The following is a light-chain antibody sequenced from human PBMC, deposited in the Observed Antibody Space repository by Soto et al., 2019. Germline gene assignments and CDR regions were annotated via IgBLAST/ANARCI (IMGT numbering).Light chain of an antibody. J-gene: IGKJ5*01. CDR1: QSVFSRFRNKNY. Sequence: DIVMTQSPDSLTLSLGERATINCKSSQSVFSRFRNKNYLAWYQQKPGQPPKLLIYRASTRDSGVPDRFSGSGSGTDFTLTISSLPAEDVAVYSCQQYYDTPITFGQGTRLEIK. V-gene: IGKV4-1*01. CDR2: RAS. CDR3: QQYYDTPIT.